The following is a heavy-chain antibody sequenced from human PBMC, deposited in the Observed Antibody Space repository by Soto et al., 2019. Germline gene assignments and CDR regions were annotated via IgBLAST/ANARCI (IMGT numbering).Heavy chain of an antibody. CDR3: VKDDGGYPSTAPH. CDR2: ISGSGDRT. J-gene: IGHJ4*02. V-gene: IGHV3-23*01. Sequence: EVQLLESGGGLVQPGGSLRLSCAASGITISNYPMSWVRRAPGKGLDWVSGISGSGDRTYYADSAKGRFTISKDISRNSLSLQLDSLGVEDTAVYFCVKDDGGYPSTAPHWGQGTLVTVSS. CDR1: GITISNYP. D-gene: IGHD3-22*01.